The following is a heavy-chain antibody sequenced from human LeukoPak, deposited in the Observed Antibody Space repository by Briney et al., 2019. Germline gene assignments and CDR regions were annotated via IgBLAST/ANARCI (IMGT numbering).Heavy chain of an antibody. CDR1: GFTFSIYA. Sequence: PGGSLRLSCAASGFTFSIYAMNWVRQAPGKGLEWVSLISGSGGSTYYADSVKGRFTISRDNSRNTLYLQMNSLRAEDTAVYYCAKSQLDQTYYYDCSTYYPFDYWGQGTLVTVSS. J-gene: IGHJ4*02. CDR3: AKSQLDQTYYYDCSTYYPFDY. CDR2: ISGSGGST. V-gene: IGHV3-23*01. D-gene: IGHD3-22*01.